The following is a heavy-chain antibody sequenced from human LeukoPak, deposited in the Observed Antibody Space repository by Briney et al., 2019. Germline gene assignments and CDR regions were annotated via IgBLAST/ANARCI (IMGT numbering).Heavy chain of an antibody. J-gene: IGHJ4*02. CDR1: GASVGSAGYY. CDR2: IYYISNA. V-gene: IGHV4-61*08. Sequence: SETLSLTCTVSGASVGSAGYYWSWIRQPPGGGLEWIGYIYYISNANYNPSLKSRVTMSVDPSKNQFSLKLNSVTAADTAVYYCARTQSQSGSYRYYFGYWGQGTLVTVSS. D-gene: IGHD1-26*01. CDR3: ARTQSQSGSYRYYFGY.